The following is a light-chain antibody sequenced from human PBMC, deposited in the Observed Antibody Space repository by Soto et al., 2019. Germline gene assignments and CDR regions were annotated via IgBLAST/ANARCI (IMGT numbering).Light chain of an antibody. CDR3: QQRSHWPPRLT. J-gene: IGKJ5*01. CDR1: QSVSSY. V-gene: IGKV3-11*01. Sequence: EIVLTQSPATLSLSPGERATLSCRASQSVSSYLAWYQQKPGQAPRLLIYDASNRATGIPPRLSGSGSGTDLTLTISSLAPEDVAVYYCQQRSHWPPRLTFGQGTRREIK. CDR2: DAS.